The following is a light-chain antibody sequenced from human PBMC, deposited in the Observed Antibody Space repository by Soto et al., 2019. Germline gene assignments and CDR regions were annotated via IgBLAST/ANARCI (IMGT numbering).Light chain of an antibody. Sequence: EIVMTQSQATLSVSPGERATLSCRASQSVSSNLAWYQQKPGQAPRLLIYGASTRATGIPARFSGSGSGTEFTLTISSLQSEEFAVYYCQQYNNWQTFGQGTKVDIK. J-gene: IGKJ1*01. CDR2: GAS. CDR3: QQYNNWQT. V-gene: IGKV3-15*01. CDR1: QSVSSN.